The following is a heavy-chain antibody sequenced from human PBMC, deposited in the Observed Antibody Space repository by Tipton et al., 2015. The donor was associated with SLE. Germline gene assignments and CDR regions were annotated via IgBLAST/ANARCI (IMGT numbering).Heavy chain of an antibody. CDR2: IFPTDSDT. V-gene: IGHV5-51*03. CDR1: GYNFNNYY. J-gene: IGHJ4*02. Sequence: QLVQSGAKVKKSGESLKISCRASGYNFNNYYIGWVRQMPGKGLEWMGAIFPTDSDTTYSPSFQGRIAFSVDTSINTAFLHWRSLTASDTAIYYCARLSGTYAPLNNWGQGTLVTVSS. CDR3: ARLSGTYAPLNN. D-gene: IGHD1-26*01.